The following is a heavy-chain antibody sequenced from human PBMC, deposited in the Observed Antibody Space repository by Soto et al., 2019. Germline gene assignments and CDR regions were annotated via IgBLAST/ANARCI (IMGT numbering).Heavy chain of an antibody. CDR3: ARSSTSANYFDY. Sequence: QVQLQESGPGLVKPSQTLSLTCTVSGGSISSGGYYWSWLRQHPGKGLEWIGYIYYSGSTYYNPSLKSRVTLSVDTSKNQFSLKLNSVTAADTAVYYCARSSTSANYFDYWGQGTLVTVSS. CDR2: IYYSGST. V-gene: IGHV4-31*03. J-gene: IGHJ4*02. CDR1: GGSISSGGYY. D-gene: IGHD2-2*01.